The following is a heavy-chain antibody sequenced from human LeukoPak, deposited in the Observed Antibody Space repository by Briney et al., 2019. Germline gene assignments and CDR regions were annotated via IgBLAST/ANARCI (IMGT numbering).Heavy chain of an antibody. V-gene: IGHV3-33*01. D-gene: IGHD3-22*01. CDR3: ARGMCYCDSSGPYGMDV. CDR1: GFTFSSYG. Sequence: PGGSLRLSCAASGFTFSSYGMHWVRQAPGKGLEWVAVIWYDGSNKYYADSVKGRFTISRDNSKNTLYLQMNSLRAEDTAVYYCARGMCYCDSSGPYGMDVWGQGTTVTVSS. CDR2: IWYDGSNK. J-gene: IGHJ6*02.